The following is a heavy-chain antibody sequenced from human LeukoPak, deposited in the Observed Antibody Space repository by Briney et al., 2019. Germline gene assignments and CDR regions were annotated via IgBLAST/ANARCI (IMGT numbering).Heavy chain of an antibody. D-gene: IGHD3-10*01. CDR2: ISEVTTII. V-gene: IGHV3-48*01. J-gene: IGHJ5*02. CDR3: ATTGVRRDNWFDP. CDR1: GFTFSLYG. Sequence: GGSLRLSCAASGFTFSLYGMNWLRQAPGKGLEWVSYISEVTTIIHYADSVKGRFTISRDNAKNSLYLQMNSLRVVDTAVYYCATTGVRRDNWFDPWGQGTLVTVSS.